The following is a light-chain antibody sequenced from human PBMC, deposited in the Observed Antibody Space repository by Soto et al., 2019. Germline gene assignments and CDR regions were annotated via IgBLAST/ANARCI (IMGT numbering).Light chain of an antibody. CDR1: QSVSSSY. J-gene: IGKJ2*01. V-gene: IGKV3-20*01. Sequence: EIVLTQSPGTLSLSPGERATLSCRASQSVSSSYLAWYQQKPGQAPRLLIYGASSRATGIPDRFSGSGSGTDFTLTISRLAAEDFAVYYCQQYGSPYTFGQGTKLEIK. CDR2: GAS. CDR3: QQYGSPYT.